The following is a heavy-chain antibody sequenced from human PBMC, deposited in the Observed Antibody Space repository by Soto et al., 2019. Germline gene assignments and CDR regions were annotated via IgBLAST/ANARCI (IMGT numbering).Heavy chain of an antibody. Sequence: GSLRLSCAASGFTFSSYAMSWVRQAPGKGLEWVSAISGSGGSTYYADSVKGRFTISRDNSKNTLYLQMNSLRAEDTAVYYCAKMVGGSYYVARFDYWGQGTLVTVSS. CDR2: ISGSGGST. J-gene: IGHJ4*02. CDR3: AKMVGGSYYVARFDY. V-gene: IGHV3-23*01. D-gene: IGHD1-26*01. CDR1: GFTFSSYA.